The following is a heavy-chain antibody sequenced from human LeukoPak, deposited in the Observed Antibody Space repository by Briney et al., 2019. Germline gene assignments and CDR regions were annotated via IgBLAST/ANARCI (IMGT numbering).Heavy chain of an antibody. V-gene: IGHV3-11*01. CDR1: GFTFSDYY. Sequence: GGSLRLSCAASGFTFSDYYMSWIRQAPGKGLEWVSYISSSGSTIYYADSVKGRFTISWDNAKDSFYLQMNSLRAEDTAVYYCARARPTHYYDGSGYYNFFDYWGQGTLVTVSS. D-gene: IGHD3-22*01. J-gene: IGHJ4*02. CDR3: ARARPTHYYDGSGYYNFFDY. CDR2: ISSSGSTI.